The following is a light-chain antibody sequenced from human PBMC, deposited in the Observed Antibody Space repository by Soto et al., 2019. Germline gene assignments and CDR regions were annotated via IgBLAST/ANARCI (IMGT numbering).Light chain of an antibody. V-gene: IGKV3-20*01. CDR1: QSVSSSY. J-gene: IGKJ3*01. CDR2: GAS. CDR3: QQYGSSFSFT. Sequence: IVLTQSPATLSLSPGERATLSCRASQSVSSSYLGWYQQKPGQAPRLLIYGASSRATGIPDRFSGSGSDTDFTLTTSRLEPEDFAEYYCQQYGSSFSFTFGPGTKVDSK.